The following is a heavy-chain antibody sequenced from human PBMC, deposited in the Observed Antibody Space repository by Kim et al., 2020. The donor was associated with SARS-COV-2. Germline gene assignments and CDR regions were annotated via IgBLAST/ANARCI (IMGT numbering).Heavy chain of an antibody. CDR2: IYYSGST. D-gene: IGHD3-22*01. J-gene: IGHJ4*02. V-gene: IGHV4-59*01. Sequence: SETLSLTCTVSGGSISSYYWSWIRQPPGKGLEWIGYIYYSGSTNYNPSLKSRVTISVDTSKNQFSLKLSSVTAADTAVYYCARHYYDSSGLNFDYWGQGTLVTVSS. CDR1: GGSISSYY. CDR3: ARHYYDSSGLNFDY.